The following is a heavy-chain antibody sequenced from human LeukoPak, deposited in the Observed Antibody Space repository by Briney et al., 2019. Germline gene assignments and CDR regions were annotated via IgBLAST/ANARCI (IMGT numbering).Heavy chain of an antibody. Sequence: PSETLSLTCAVYGGSFSGYYWSWIRQPPGKGLEWTGEINHSGSTNYNPSLKSRVTISVDTSKNQFSLKLSSVTAADTAVYYCARGMEDIVVVPSGQKHFDYWGQGTLVTVSS. V-gene: IGHV4-34*01. CDR2: INHSGST. CDR1: GGSFSGYY. CDR3: ARGMEDIVVVPSGQKHFDY. D-gene: IGHD2-2*01. J-gene: IGHJ4*02.